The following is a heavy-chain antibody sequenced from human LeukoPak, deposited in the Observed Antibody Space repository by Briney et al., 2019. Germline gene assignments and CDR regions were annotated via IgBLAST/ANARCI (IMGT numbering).Heavy chain of an antibody. Sequence: PGGSLRLSCAASGFTFSSYGMHWVRQAPGKGLEWVAVIWYDGSNKDYADSVKGRFTISRDNSKNTLYLQMNSLRAEDTAVYYCAKVLHSSGWYFDYWGQGTLVTVSS. CDR2: IWYDGSNK. D-gene: IGHD6-19*01. CDR1: GFTFSSYG. V-gene: IGHV3-33*06. CDR3: AKVLHSSGWYFDY. J-gene: IGHJ4*02.